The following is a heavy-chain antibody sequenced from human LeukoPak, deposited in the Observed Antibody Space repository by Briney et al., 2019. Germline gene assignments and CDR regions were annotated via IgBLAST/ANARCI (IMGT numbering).Heavy chain of an antibody. D-gene: IGHD6-13*01. CDR2: MNPNSGNT. CDR1: GYTFTSYD. J-gene: IGHJ5*02. Sequence: GASVKVSCKASGYTFTSYDINWVRQATGQGLEWMGWMNPNSGNTGYAQKFQGRVTMTRNTPISTAYMELSSLRSEDTAVYYCARGVAAAGTATSFDPWGQGTLVTVSS. V-gene: IGHV1-8*01. CDR3: ARGVAAAGTATSFDP.